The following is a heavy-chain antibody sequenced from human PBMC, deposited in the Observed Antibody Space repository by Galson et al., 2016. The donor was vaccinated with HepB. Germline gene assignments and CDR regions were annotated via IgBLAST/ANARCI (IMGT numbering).Heavy chain of an antibody. CDR3: ANHRG. V-gene: IGHV3-7*03. D-gene: IGHD1-14*01. J-gene: IGHJ4*02. CDR2: INQGGGEK. Sequence: SLRLSCAASGFTFTSHWMHWVRQAPGKGLEWVANINQGGGEKYYVDSVKGRVTISRDNSKNSLYLQMNSLRAEDTAVYYCANHRGWGQGTLVTVSS. CDR1: GFTFTSHW.